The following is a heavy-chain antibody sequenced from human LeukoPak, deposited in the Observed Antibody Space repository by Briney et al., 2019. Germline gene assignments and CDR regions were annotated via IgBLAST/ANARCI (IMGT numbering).Heavy chain of an antibody. J-gene: IGHJ6*04. Sequence: PGGSLRLSCAASGFTFSNAWMSWVRQAPGKGLEWVGRIKSKTDGGTTDYAAPVKGRFTTSRDDSKNTLYLQMNSLKTEDTAVYYCTTSVVPAATGYYYYGMDVWGKGTTVTVSS. V-gene: IGHV3-15*01. CDR3: TTSVVPAATGYYYYGMDV. CDR1: GFTFSNAW. CDR2: IKSKTDGGTT. D-gene: IGHD2-2*01.